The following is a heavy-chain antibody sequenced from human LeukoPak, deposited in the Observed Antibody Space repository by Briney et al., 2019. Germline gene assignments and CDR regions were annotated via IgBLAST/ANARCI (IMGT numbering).Heavy chain of an antibody. J-gene: IGHJ5*02. CDR3: ARGSRKFSYRLDP. V-gene: IGHV1-69*05. Sequence: SVKVSCKASGGTFSSYAISWVRQAPGQGLEWMGRIIPIFGTANYAQKFQGRVTITTDESTSTAYMELSSLRSEDTAVYYCARGSRKFSYRLDPWGQGTLVTVSS. D-gene: IGHD5-18*01. CDR1: GGTFSSYA. CDR2: IIPIFGTA.